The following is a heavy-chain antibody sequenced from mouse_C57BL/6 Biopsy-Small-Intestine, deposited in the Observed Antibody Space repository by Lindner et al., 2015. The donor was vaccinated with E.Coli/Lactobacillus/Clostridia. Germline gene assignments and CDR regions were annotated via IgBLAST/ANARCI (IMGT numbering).Heavy chain of an antibody. CDR1: GYTFTNYW. D-gene: IGHD2-4*01. Sequence: VQLQESGAELVKPGASVKMSCKASGYTFTNYWMTWVRQRPGQGPEWIGDIYPGSGSAHYNEKFKSKATLTGDTSSNTVYMHLSSLTSEDSAVYFCARRGATLIMDYWGQGTTLLVSS. CDR2: IYPGSGSA. V-gene: IGHV1-55*01. J-gene: IGHJ2*01. CDR3: ARRGATLIMDY.